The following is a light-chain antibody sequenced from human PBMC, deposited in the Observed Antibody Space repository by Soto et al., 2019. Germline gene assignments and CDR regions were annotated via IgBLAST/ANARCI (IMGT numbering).Light chain of an antibody. CDR2: GAS. CDR3: QQYGSSPPWT. J-gene: IGKJ1*01. V-gene: IGKV3-20*01. CDR1: QSVSSSY. Sequence: EIVLTQSPGTLSLSPGERATLSCRASQSVSSSYLAWYQQKPGQAPRLVSYGASSRDTGVPDMFSGSGSGADFTVTISRREPEDFAVYYCQQYGSSPPWTFGQGTKVEIK.